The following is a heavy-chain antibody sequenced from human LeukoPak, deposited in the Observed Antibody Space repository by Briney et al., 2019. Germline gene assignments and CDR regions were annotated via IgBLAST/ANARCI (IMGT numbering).Heavy chain of an antibody. Sequence: GGSLRLSCAASGFTFSSYAMSSVRPAPGKGLEWVSAISGRSGSTYYADSVKGRFTISRDSSKNTLYLQMNSLRADDTAVYYCAKGGDYDVLTGYYVSDFWGQGTLVTVSS. V-gene: IGHV3-23*01. D-gene: IGHD3-9*01. J-gene: IGHJ4*02. CDR1: GFTFSSYA. CDR3: AKGGDYDVLTGYYVSDF. CDR2: ISGRSGST.